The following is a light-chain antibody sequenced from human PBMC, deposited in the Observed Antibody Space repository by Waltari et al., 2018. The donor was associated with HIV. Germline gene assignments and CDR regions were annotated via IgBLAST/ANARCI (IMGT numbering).Light chain of an antibody. CDR3: CSYAGSYTFYV. CDR1: SRDVGGYIY. V-gene: IGLV2-11*01. J-gene: IGLJ1*01. CDR2: AVR. Sequence: QSALTQPRSVSGSPGQSVTISCPGTSRDVGGYIYVSWYQQRPGKAPKLLIYAVRQRPSGVPDRFSGSKSGSTASLNISGLQAEDEADYFCCSYAGSYTFYVFGTGTKVTVL.